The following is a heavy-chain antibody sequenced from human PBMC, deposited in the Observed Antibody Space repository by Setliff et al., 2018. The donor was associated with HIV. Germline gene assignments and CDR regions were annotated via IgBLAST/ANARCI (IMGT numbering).Heavy chain of an antibody. CDR2: IYYSGST. J-gene: IGHJ3*02. CDR1: GGSISSSDFY. CDR3: ARVSQEYYNFWSGYVPYAFDI. D-gene: IGHD3-3*01. Sequence: SETLSLTCTVSGGSISSSDFYWSWIRQHPGKGLEWIGYIYYSGSTYYNPSLKSRVTISLDTSKNQFSLKLSSVTAADTAVYYCARVSQEYYNFWSGYVPYAFDIWGQGTMVTVSS. V-gene: IGHV4-31*03.